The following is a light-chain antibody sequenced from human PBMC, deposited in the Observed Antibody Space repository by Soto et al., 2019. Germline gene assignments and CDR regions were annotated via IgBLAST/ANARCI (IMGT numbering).Light chain of an antibody. CDR1: SSDVGGYNY. Sequence: QSVLTQPASVSGSPGQSTTISCTGTSSDVGGYNYVSWYQQHPGKAPKLMIYDVSHRPSGVSNRFSGSKSGHTASLIISGLQAEDEADYYCSSYTTSTTRVFGGGTKLTVL. CDR2: DVS. CDR3: SSYTTSTTRV. V-gene: IGLV2-14*01. J-gene: IGLJ3*02.